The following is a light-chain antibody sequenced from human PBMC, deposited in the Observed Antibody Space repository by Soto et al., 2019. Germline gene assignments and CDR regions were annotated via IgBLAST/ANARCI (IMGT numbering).Light chain of an antibody. CDR3: RSSITNNIVV. J-gene: IGLJ2*01. CDR2: EVS. CDR1: SSDVGDYNY. V-gene: IGLV2-14*01. Sequence: HSALTQPASVSGSPGQSITISCTGTSSDVGDYNYVSWYQQHPGKAPKLISYEVSHRLSGVSNRFSGSKSGHTASLTISGLQDDDEADYYCRSSITNNIVVVGGGTKLTVL.